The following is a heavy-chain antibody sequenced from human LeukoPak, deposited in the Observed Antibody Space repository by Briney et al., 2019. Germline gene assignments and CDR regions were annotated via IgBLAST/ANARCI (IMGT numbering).Heavy chain of an antibody. Sequence: ASVKVSCKVSGYSLTELSMHWVRQAPGKGLEWMGGFDPDDGETPLFALKFQGRVSMTEDTSTDTAYMELSSLSSEDTAVYYCATGTIYCSSCSGDYWGQGTLVTVSS. CDR1: GYSLTELS. V-gene: IGHV1-24*01. CDR3: ATGTIYCSSCSGDY. D-gene: IGHD2-2*01. J-gene: IGHJ4*02. CDR2: FDPDDGET.